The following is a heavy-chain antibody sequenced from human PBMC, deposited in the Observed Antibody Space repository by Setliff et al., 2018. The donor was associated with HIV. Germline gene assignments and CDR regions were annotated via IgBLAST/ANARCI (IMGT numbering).Heavy chain of an antibody. Sequence: SETLSLTCGVSGYSMSSGFYWGWIRQPPGKGLEWIGNVYHTGSTNYNPSLQSRVSISMDASKNKFSLKVTSVTSADTAVYYCAKGAGFYGDYTFDYWGQGNLVTVSS. CDR2: VYHTGST. J-gene: IGHJ4*02. V-gene: IGHV4-38-2*01. CDR3: AKGAGFYGDYTFDY. CDR1: GYSMSSGFY. D-gene: IGHD4-17*01.